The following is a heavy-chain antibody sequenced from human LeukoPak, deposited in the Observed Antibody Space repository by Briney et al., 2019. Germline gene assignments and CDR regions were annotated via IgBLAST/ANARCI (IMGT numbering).Heavy chain of an antibody. Sequence: GGSLRLSCAASGFTFSSYAMSWVRQAPGKGLEWVSAISGSGGSTYYADSVKGRFTISRGNSKNTLYLQMNSLRAEDTAVYYCAKDRANWGSGDFDYWGQGTLVTVSS. CDR2: ISGSGGST. CDR1: GFTFSSYA. V-gene: IGHV3-23*01. CDR3: AKDRANWGSGDFDY. D-gene: IGHD7-27*01. J-gene: IGHJ4*02.